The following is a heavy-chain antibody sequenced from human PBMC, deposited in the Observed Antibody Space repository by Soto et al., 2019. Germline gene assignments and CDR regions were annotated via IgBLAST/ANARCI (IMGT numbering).Heavy chain of an antibody. V-gene: IGHV3-64D*06. J-gene: IGHJ6*02. CDR2: ISLNGGSN. Sequence: PGGSLRLSCSASGFTFSSYDMHWVRQAPGKGLEYVSDISLNGGSNYYAASVKGRFTISRENYKNTLYLQMSSLRAEETALYYCVITPHYDNLTGYHPLYYYYYGMDVWGQGTTVTVSS. CDR3: VITPHYDNLTGYHPLYYYYYGMDV. D-gene: IGHD3-9*01. CDR1: GFTFSSYD.